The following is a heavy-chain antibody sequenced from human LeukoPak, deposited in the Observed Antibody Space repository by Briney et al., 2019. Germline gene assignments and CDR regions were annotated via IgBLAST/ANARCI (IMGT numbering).Heavy chain of an antibody. J-gene: IGHJ5*02. CDR1: GFTFSSDC. CDR3: ARDVYDFGSGYTRFEP. Sequence: GGTLRLSCAASGFTFSSDCMSWVCQAQGQGLEWVSNIKQDGSEKYYLDSVKSRFTITTVNATNYLYLQMHSLRAADTTADYYARDVYDFGSGYTRFEPWGQGTLVTVSS. V-gene: IGHV3-7*01. D-gene: IGHD3-3*01. CDR2: IKQDGSEK.